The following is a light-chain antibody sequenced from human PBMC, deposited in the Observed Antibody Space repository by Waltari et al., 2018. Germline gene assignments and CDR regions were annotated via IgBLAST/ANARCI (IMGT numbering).Light chain of an antibody. V-gene: IGLV2-23*02. CDR1: RSDVGGYNL. Sequence: QSALTQPASVSGSPGQSITIPCTGTRSDVGGYNLVSWSQQDPGKAPKLMIYEVNQRQSGVSKCFSGSRAVKTASRTISGVQAEDEAEYYCCSDAVSSTHAVFGGGTKLTVL. J-gene: IGLJ2*01. CDR3: CSDAVSSTHAV. CDR2: EVN.